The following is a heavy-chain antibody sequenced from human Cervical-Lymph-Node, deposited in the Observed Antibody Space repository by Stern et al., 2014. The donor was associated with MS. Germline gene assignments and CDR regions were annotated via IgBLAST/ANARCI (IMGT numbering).Heavy chain of an antibody. CDR3: ARDKGIVAVPYYFYGMDV. D-gene: IGHD6-13*01. CDR2: LNAGNGNT. Sequence: QVQLLQPGAEVKEPGASVKVSCETSGYTFSHFGLHWVRQAPGQGLEWMGWLNAGNGNTKYSQKFQDRVSFSTDTSASAAYMELRSLKSEDTGVYYCARDKGIVAVPYYFYGMDVWGHGTSVTVSS. V-gene: IGHV1-3*01. J-gene: IGHJ6*02. CDR1: GYTFSHFG.